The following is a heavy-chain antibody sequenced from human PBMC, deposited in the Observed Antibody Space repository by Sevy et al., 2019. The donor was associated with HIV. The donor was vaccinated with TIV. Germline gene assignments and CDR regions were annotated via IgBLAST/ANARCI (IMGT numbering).Heavy chain of an antibody. Sequence: SETLSLTCTVSGGSISSGNYYWHWIRQPPGKGLEWIGYISYTGNTYYNPSLKSPVTISVDTSNNHFSLRLTSVTAADTAVYFCASDATESTSSSVWFDPWGQGTLVTVSS. V-gene: IGHV4-30-4*01. CDR1: GGSISSGNYY. CDR2: ISYTGNT. CDR3: ASDATESTSSSVWFDP. D-gene: IGHD6-6*01. J-gene: IGHJ5*02.